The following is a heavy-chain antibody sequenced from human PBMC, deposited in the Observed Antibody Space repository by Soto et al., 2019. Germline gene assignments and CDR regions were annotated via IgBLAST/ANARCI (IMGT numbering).Heavy chain of an antibody. J-gene: IGHJ5*02. V-gene: IGHV5-51*01. CDR3: ARKDKSGYFNRFDP. Sequence: PGESLKISCRTSGYKFTSSLISWVRQKPGKGLEWMGIIFPSDSDTRYSPSFQGQVTISDESSTSTVFLQWASLKASDTAVYFCARKDKSGYFNRFDPWGQGTLVTFCS. CDR1: GYKFTSSL. D-gene: IGHD3-22*01. CDR2: IFPSDSDT.